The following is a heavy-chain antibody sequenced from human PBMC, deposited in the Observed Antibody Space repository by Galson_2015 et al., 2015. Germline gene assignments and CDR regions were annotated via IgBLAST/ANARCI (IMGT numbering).Heavy chain of an antibody. Sequence: ETLSLTCTVSVGSISSSSYYCGWIRQPPGKGLAGIGGIYYSGGTYYNPSLKSRVTITVDTSKHQFPLKLSSVTAADSAEYYCARDLRGFDYWGQGTLVTVSS. CDR1: VGSISSSSYY. CDR2: IYYSGGT. J-gene: IGHJ4*02. V-gene: IGHV4-39*06. CDR3: ARDLRGFDY.